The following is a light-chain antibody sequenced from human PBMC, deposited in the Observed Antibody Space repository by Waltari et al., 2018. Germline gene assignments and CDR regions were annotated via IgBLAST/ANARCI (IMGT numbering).Light chain of an antibody. CDR2: KIS. V-gene: IGKV2-30*02. J-gene: IGKJ2*01. Sequence: DVVMTQSPLSLPVTLGQPASISCRSSQSLVHTDGNTYLNWFQQRPGQPPRRLIYKISRRESGVPDRFSGSGSGTDFTLKISRVEAEDVGVYYYMQGSHWPRTFGQGTKLEI. CDR1: QSLVHTDGNTY. CDR3: MQGSHWPRT.